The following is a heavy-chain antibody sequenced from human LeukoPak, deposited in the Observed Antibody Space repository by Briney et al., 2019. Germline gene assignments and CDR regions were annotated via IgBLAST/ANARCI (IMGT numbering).Heavy chain of an antibody. CDR2: ISSSGSTI. V-gene: IGHV3-11*01. Sequence: PGGSLRLSCAASGFTFSDYYMSWIRQAPGKGLEWVSYISSSGSTIYYADSVKDRFTISRDNAKNSLYLQMNSLRAEDTAVYYCARDRCSSTSCYYYYYYYMDVWGKGTTVTVSS. J-gene: IGHJ6*03. D-gene: IGHD2-2*01. CDR3: ARDRCSSTSCYYYYYYYMDV. CDR1: GFTFSDYY.